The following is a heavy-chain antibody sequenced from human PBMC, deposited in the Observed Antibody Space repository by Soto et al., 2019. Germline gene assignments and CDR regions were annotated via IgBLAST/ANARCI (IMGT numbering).Heavy chain of an antibody. V-gene: IGHV3-53*02. CDR1: GFTVSNNY. J-gene: IGHJ4*02. Sequence: EVQLVETGGGLIQPGGSLRLSCAASGFTVSNNYMSWVRQAPGKGLEWVSLIYSGGSTYYADSVKGRFTISRDNSKNTLYLQMNNLRAEDTAVYYCATYSNLDYWGQGTLVTVSS. CDR2: IYSGGST. CDR3: ATYSNLDY. D-gene: IGHD6-13*01.